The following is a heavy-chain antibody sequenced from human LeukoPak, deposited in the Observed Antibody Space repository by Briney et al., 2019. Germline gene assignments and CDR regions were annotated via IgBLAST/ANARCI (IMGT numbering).Heavy chain of an antibody. CDR3: ARPRPEYYGSGSYYRRWYFDY. CDR2: INHSGST. V-gene: IGHV4-34*01. D-gene: IGHD3-10*01. Sequence: SETLSLTCAVYGGSFSGYYWSWIRQPPGKGLEWIGEINHSGSTNYNPSLKSRVTISVDTSKNQFSLKLSSVTAADTAVYYCARPRPEYYGSGSYYRRWYFDYWGQGTLVTVSS. J-gene: IGHJ4*02. CDR1: GGSFSGYY.